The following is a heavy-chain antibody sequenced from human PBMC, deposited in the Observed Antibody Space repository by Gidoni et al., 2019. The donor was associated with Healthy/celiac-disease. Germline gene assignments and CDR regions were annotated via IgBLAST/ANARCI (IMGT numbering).Heavy chain of an antibody. CDR3: ARGGGRDGYNSHLLEYFQH. CDR1: GGPFSSYA. V-gene: IGHV1-69*01. D-gene: IGHD2-15*01. J-gene: IGHJ1*01. Sequence: QVQLVQSGAEVKKPGSSVKVSCKASGGPFSSYAISWVRQAPGQGLEWMGGIIPIFGTANYAQKFQGRVTITADESTSTAYMELSSLRSEDTAVYYCARGGGRDGYNSHLLEYFQHWGQGTLVTVSS. CDR2: IIPIFGTA.